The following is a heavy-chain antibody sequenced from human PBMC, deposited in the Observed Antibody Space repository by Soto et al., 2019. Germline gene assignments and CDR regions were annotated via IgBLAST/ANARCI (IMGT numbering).Heavy chain of an antibody. CDR1: GFTFSDYY. V-gene: IGHV3-11*01. D-gene: IGHD3-22*01. CDR2: LSNSGTTT. CDR3: ATTRRYPHYYLNS. Sequence: QVQLVESGGGLVKPGGSLRLSCAASGFTFSDYYMSWIRQAPGKGLEWVAYLSNSGTTTYYADSVTGRFTISRDNAKNSLSLKMNSLRVEDTAIYYCATTRRYPHYYLNSWGQGTLVTVSS. J-gene: IGHJ4*02.